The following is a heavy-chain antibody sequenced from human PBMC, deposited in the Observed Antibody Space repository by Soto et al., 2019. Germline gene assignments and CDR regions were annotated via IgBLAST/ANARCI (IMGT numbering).Heavy chain of an antibody. CDR1: GFTFSSYW. J-gene: IGHJ3*02. CDR2: IKQDGSEK. CDR3: ARAKKLERELLFAFDI. V-gene: IGHV3-7*03. D-gene: IGHD1-26*01. Sequence: GGSLRLSCAASGFTFSSYWMSWVRQAPGKGLEWVANIKQDGSEKYYVDSVKGRFTISRDNAKNSLYLQMNSLRAEDTAVYYCARAKKLERELLFAFDIWGQGTMVTVSS.